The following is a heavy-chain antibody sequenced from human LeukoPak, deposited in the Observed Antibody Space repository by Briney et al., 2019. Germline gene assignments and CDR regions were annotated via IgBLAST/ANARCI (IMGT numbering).Heavy chain of an antibody. CDR3: ARGGDSNYYDFWSGYPY. Sequence: GRSLKLSCAASGFTLSSYAMHWVRQAPGKGLEWVAVISYDGSNKYYEDSVKGRFTISRDNSKNTLYLQMNSLRAEDTCVYYCARGGDSNYYDFWSGYPYWGQGALVTVSS. CDR1: GFTLSSYA. V-gene: IGHV3-30*04. J-gene: IGHJ4*02. CDR2: ISYDGSNK. D-gene: IGHD3-3*01.